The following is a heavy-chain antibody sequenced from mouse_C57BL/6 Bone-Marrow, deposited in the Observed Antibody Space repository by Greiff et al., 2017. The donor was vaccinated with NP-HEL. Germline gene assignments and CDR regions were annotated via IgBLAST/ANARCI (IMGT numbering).Heavy chain of an antibody. J-gene: IGHJ4*01. CDR1: GFTFSDYY. D-gene: IGHD2-14*01. Sequence: EVKVVESEGGLVQPGSSMKLSCTTSGFTFSDYYMAWVRQVPEKGLDWVANINYDGSSTYYLDSLKSRFIISRDNATNILYLQMSSLRTEDTATYYCAREGGVRRSTYAMDYGGQGTAVTVSA. CDR3: AREGGVRRSTYAMDY. CDR2: INYDGSST. V-gene: IGHV5-16*01.